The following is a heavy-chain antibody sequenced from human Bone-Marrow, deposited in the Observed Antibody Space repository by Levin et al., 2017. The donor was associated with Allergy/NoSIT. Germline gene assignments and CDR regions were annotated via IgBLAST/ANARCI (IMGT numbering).Heavy chain of an antibody. Sequence: GGSLRLSCTASGVSISSYWMTWVRQVQGKGLEWVANINEHGSVQKYVDSVEGRFTISRDNARDSVSLEMDSLTAEDTGVYYCARLSSIGFLGGRLDYWGQGNMVTVSS. D-gene: IGHD6-6*01. CDR2: INEHGSVQ. CDR1: GVSISSYW. V-gene: IGHV3-7*01. J-gene: IGHJ4*02. CDR3: ARLSSIGFLGGRLDY.